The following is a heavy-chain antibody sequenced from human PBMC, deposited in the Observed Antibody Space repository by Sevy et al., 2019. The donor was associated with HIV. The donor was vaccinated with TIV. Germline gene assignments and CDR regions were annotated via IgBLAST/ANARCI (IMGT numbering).Heavy chain of an antibody. V-gene: IGHV3-30-3*01. D-gene: IGHD6-6*01. CDR2: ISYDGSNK. CDR1: GFTFSSYA. Sequence: GGSLRLSCAASGFTFSSYAMHWVRQAPGKGLERVAVISYDGSNKYYADSVKGRFTISRDNSKNTLYLQMNSLRAEDTAVYYCARGQGSSSSPYYFDYWGQGTLVTVSS. J-gene: IGHJ4*02. CDR3: ARGQGSSSSPYYFDY.